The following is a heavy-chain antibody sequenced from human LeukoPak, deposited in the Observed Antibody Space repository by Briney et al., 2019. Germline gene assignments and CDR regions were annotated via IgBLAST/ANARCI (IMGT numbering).Heavy chain of an antibody. CDR3: ARGEGTYYYGSGSYSFDY. CDR1: GYTFTGYY. V-gene: IGHV1-2*02. J-gene: IGHJ4*02. CDR2: INPNSGGT. Sequence: ASVKVSCKASGYTFTGYYMHWVRQAPGQGLEWMGWINPNSGGTNYAQKFQGRVTMTRDTSISTAYMELSRLRSDDTAVYYCARGEGTYYYGSGSYSFDYWGQGTLVTVSS. D-gene: IGHD3-10*01.